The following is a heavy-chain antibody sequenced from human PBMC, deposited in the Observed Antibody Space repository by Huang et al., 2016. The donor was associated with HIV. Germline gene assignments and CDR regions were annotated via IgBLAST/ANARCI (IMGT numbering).Heavy chain of an antibody. J-gene: IGHJ3*01. CDR3: ARGRDTTEMDTVDDALDV. CDR1: GGRFIIHY. V-gene: IGHV4-34*02. CDR2: IKYNGHA. Sequence: QVGLQRWGGGLVRPWETRSGPGAVYGGRFIIHYWSGIRQSPGKGREWIAEIKYNGHANFNPSLRSRVSISVDTSKNQFSLNVTSVTAADTAIYYCARGRDTTEMDTVDDALDVWDQGTLVIVSS. D-gene: IGHD1-1*01.